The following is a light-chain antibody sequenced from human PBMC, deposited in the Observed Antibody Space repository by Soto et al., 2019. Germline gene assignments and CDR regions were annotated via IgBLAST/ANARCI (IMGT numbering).Light chain of an antibody. V-gene: IGLV2-11*01. Sequence: QSALTQPRSVSGSPGQSVTISCTGTSSDVGGYNYVSWYQQHPGKAPIVMIYDVSELPSGVPDRFSGSKSGNTASLTISGLQAEDEAEYYFCSYAGSPRYVLGTGMKVTVL. CDR3: CSYAGSPRYV. J-gene: IGLJ1*01. CDR1: SSDVGGYNY. CDR2: DVS.